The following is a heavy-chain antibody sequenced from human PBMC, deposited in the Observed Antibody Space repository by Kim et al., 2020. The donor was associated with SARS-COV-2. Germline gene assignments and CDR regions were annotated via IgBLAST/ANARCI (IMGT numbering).Heavy chain of an antibody. CDR3: ARDRGEKGMALAY. V-gene: IGHV3-30*03. J-gene: IGHJ4*02. Sequence: YYADAVKGRFTVSRDNSKNTLDLHLNSPRPQDTAVYYCARDRGEKGMALAYWGQGTLVTVSS. D-gene: IGHD1-20*01.